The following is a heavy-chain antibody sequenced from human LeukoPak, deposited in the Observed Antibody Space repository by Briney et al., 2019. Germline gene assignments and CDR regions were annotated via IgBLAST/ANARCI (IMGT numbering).Heavy chain of an antibody. CDR2: IKQDGSEK. CDR3: AKDLSSGWTNWFDP. V-gene: IGHV3-7*01. Sequence: PGGSLRLSCAASGFTFSSYWMSWVRQAPGKGLEWVANIKQDGSEKYYVDSVKGRFTISRDNAKNSLYLQMNSLRAEDTAVYYCAKDLSSGWTNWFDPWGQGTLVTVSS. D-gene: IGHD6-19*01. CDR1: GFTFSSYW. J-gene: IGHJ5*02.